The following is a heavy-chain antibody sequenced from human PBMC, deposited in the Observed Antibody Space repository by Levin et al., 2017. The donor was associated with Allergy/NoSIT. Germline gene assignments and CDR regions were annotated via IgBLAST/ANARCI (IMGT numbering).Heavy chain of an antibody. CDR3: ALEGSAGTRAYFDY. V-gene: IGHV4-39*01. Sequence: SETLSLTCTVSGGSISSSSYYWGWIRQPPGKGLEWIGSIYYSGSTYYNPSLKSRVTISVDTSKNQFSLKLSSVTAADTAVYYCALEGSAGTRAYFDYWGQGTLVTVSS. J-gene: IGHJ4*02. CDR2: IYYSGST. CDR1: GGSISSSSYY. D-gene: IGHD6-13*01.